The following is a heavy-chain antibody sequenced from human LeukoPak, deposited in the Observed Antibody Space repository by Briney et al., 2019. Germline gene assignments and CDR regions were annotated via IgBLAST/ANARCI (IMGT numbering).Heavy chain of an antibody. J-gene: IGHJ6*03. Sequence: GSLSLSCVGSGFPFSNYYMYWVRQAPGKGPVWVSRIKNAGDDPIYADSVKGRFTISRDNAKNTVYLQMNSLRAEDTAVYYCARGGYGHNMDVWGEGTTVTVSS. CDR2: IKNAGDDP. D-gene: IGHD3-10*01. V-gene: IGHV3-74*01. CDR3: ARGGYGHNMDV. CDR1: GFPFSNYY.